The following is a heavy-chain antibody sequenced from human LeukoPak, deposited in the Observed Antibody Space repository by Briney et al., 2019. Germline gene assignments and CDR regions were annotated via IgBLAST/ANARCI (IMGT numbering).Heavy chain of an antibody. CDR2: ITPSGGT. J-gene: IGHJ4*02. D-gene: IGHD5-24*01. CDR3: ARDRYGDGFAHFDY. V-gene: IGHV1-2*02. CDR1: GYTFTSYA. Sequence: ASVKVSCTASGYTFTSYAMHWVRQAPGQGLEWMGWITPSGGTNYPQKFQGRVAITWDTSITTAYMDLSRLTSDDTAVYYCARDRYGDGFAHFDYWCQGALVTVSS.